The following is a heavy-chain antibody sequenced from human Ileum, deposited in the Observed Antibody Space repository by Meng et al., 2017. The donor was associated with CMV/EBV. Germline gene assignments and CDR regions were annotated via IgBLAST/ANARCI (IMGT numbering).Heavy chain of an antibody. V-gene: IGHV2-5*02. CDR1: SLTSTGVG. J-gene: IGHJ4*02. CDR3: GHRLGARGGYWDGGYFDY. D-gene: IGHD6-25*01. Sequence: SLTSTGVGVGWIRQPPGKALECLALIYWDNDKRYSPSLKSRLSITKDTSNNQVVLTVTDMDPVDTATYYCGHRLGARGGYWDGGYFDYWSPGTLVTVSS. CDR2: IYWDNDK.